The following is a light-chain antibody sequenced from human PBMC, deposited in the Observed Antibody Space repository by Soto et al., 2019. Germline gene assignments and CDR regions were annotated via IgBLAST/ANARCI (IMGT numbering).Light chain of an antibody. CDR3: QQYNNWPPA. Sequence: EIVLTQSPGTLSLSPGERATLSCRASQTVGGNYLAWYQQKPGQAPRLLIYRASSRATGIPDRFSGSGSGTDFTLTISRLEPEDFAVYYCQQYNNWPPAFGQGTKVEIK. J-gene: IGKJ1*01. CDR2: RAS. CDR1: QTVGGNY. V-gene: IGKV3-20*01.